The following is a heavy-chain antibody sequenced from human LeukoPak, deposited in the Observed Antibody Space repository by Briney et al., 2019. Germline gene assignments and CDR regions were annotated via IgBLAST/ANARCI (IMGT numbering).Heavy chain of an antibody. D-gene: IGHD3/OR15-3a*01. J-gene: IGHJ4*02. Sequence: SETLSLTCTVSGVSISSSNSYWGWIRQPPGKGLEWIGSIYYTGNTYYNASLKSRVAISIDTSKNQISLRPTSVTATDTAIYYCARQTGSGLFTLPGGQGTLVTVSS. V-gene: IGHV4-39*01. CDR2: IYYTGNT. CDR1: GVSISSSNSY. CDR3: ARQTGSGLFTLP.